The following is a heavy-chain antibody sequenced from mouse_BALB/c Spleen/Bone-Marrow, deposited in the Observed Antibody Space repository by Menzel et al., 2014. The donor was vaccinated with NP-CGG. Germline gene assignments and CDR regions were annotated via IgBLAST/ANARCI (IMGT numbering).Heavy chain of an antibody. CDR2: ISSGGSYT. D-gene: IGHD2-12*01. CDR3: ARQLLYAMDY. Sequence: EVMLVESGGGLVKPGGSLKLSCAASGFAFSSYEMSWVRQTPEKRLEWVATISSGGSYTYYPDSVKGRFTISRDNARNTLYLQMSSLRSEDTASYYCARQLLYAMDYWGQGTSVTVSS. CDR1: GFAFSSYE. J-gene: IGHJ4*01. V-gene: IGHV5-9*02.